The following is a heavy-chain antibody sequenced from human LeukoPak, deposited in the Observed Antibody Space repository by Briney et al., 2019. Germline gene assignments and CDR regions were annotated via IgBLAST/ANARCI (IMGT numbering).Heavy chain of an antibody. CDR3: ATGGGFYYGH. CDR2: VQGDGRLQ. J-gene: IGHJ4*02. D-gene: IGHD3-22*01. V-gene: IGHV3-33*01. CDR1: GFSFSTYG. Sequence: PGTSLRLSCAASGFSFSTYGMHWVRQAPGKGLEWVAAVQGDGRLQYYADSVKGRFTISKDISKSTLYVQMNSLRAEDTAVYYCATGGGFYYGHWGQGTLVTVSS.